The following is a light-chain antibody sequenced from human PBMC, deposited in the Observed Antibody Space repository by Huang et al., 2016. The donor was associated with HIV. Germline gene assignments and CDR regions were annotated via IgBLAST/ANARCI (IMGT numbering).Light chain of an antibody. Sequence: EIVLTQSPATLSVSPGERATLSCRASQSISTYLAWYQHKPAQAPRLLIYGASTRASGSPARFSGSGSGTEFTLTISSLQSEDFAVYYCQHYNNWPPEVTFGPGTKVDIK. J-gene: IGKJ3*01. CDR1: QSISTY. CDR2: GAS. V-gene: IGKV3-15*01. CDR3: QHYNNWPPEVT.